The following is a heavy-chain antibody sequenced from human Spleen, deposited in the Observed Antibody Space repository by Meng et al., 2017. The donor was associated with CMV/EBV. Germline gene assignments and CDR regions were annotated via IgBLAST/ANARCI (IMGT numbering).Heavy chain of an antibody. CDR2: SRNKANRYTT. V-gene: IGHV3-72*01. CDR1: GFIFSDHY. J-gene: IGHJ4*02. D-gene: IGHD1-1*01. Sequence: GESLKISCAASGFIFSDHYLDWVRQTPGKGLKWVGRSRNKANRYTTEYAASVKGRFTVSRDESKNSLYLQMNSLKTEDTAVYYCVRGYNSFDSWGQGTLVTVSS. CDR3: VRGYNSFDS.